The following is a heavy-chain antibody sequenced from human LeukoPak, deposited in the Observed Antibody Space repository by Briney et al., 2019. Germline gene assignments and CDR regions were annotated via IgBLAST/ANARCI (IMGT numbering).Heavy chain of an antibody. CDR1: GFTFDDYA. V-gene: IGHV3-9*01. J-gene: IGHJ4*02. Sequence: GGSLRLSCAASGFTFDDYAMHWVRQAPGKGLEWVSGISWNSGSIGYADSVKGRFTISRDNAKNSLYQQMNSLRAEDTALYYCAKDMGQLAPLDYRGQGTLVTVSS. CDR2: ISWNSGSI. D-gene: IGHD6-13*01. CDR3: AKDMGQLAPLDY.